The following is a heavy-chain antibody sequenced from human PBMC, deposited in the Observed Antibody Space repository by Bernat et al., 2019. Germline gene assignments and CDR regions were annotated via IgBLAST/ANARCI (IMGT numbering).Heavy chain of an antibody. CDR2: IYYSGNT. V-gene: IGHV4-39*01. Sequence: QLQLQESDPGLVKPSETLSLTCTVSGGSISNSLYYWGWIRQPPGKGLEWIGSIYYSGNTYYNTSLKSRVTISVGTSKNQFSLKVSSVTAADTAVYYCARRGYCSGGGCYLFDFWGQGALVTVSS. J-gene: IGHJ4*02. D-gene: IGHD2-15*01. CDR1: GGSISNSLYY. CDR3: ARRGYCSGGGCYLFDF.